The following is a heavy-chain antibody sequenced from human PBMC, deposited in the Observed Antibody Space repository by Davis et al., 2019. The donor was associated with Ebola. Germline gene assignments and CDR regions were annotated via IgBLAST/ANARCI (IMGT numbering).Heavy chain of an antibody. D-gene: IGHD2-2*01. J-gene: IGHJ6*02. Sequence: ASVKVSCKASGYTFTSYGISWVRQAPGQGLEWMGWISAYNGNTNYAQKLQGRVTMTTDTSTSTAYMELRSLRSDDTAVYYCASSRYCSSTSCYAGGPYYYYGMDVWGQGTTVTVSS. V-gene: IGHV1-18*01. CDR1: GYTFTSYG. CDR2: ISAYNGNT. CDR3: ASSRYCSSTSCYAGGPYYYYGMDV.